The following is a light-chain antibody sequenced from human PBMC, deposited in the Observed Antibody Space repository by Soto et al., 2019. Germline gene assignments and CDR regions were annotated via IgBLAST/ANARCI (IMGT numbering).Light chain of an antibody. CDR1: QSVLYSSNNKKY. V-gene: IGKV4-1*01. CDR2: WAS. Sequence: DIVMTQSPDSLAVSLGERATINCKSSQSVLYSSNNKKYLAWYQQKPGQPPKLLIYWASTRESGVPDRFSGSGSWSDFTLTISSLQAEDLAVYYCQQYYSTPHTFGQGTKLEIK. J-gene: IGKJ2*01. CDR3: QQYYSTPHT.